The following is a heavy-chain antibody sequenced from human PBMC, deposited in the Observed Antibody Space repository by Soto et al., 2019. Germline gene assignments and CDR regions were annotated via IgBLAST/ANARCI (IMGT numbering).Heavy chain of an antibody. CDR2: INAGNGNT. CDR1: GYTFTSYA. D-gene: IGHD3-10*01. Sequence: GASVKVSCKASGYTFTSYAMHWVRQAPGQRLEWMGRINAGNGNTKYSQKFQGRVTITRDTSASTAYMELSSLRSEDTAVYYCARDHEVRDYYYYYMDVWGKGTTVTVSS. J-gene: IGHJ6*03. CDR3: ARDHEVRDYYYYYMDV. V-gene: IGHV1-3*01.